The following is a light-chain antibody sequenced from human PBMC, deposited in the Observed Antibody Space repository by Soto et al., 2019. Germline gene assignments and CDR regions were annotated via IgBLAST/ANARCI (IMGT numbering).Light chain of an antibody. J-gene: IGKJ1*01. V-gene: IGKV1-39*01. CDR1: QSISSY. Sequence: DIQMTQSPSSLSASVGDRVTITCRASQSISSYLNWYQQKPGKAPNLLMYAASSLQSGVQARFSGSGSGIDFTLTINSLQPEDFATYYCQQSYSTPRTFGQGTKVEIK. CDR3: QQSYSTPRT. CDR2: AAS.